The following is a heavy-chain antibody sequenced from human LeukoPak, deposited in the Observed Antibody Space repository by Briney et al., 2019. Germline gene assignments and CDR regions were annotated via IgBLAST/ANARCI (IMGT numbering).Heavy chain of an antibody. CDR2: ISGSDGST. CDR3: AKDQYYYDSSGAAFDI. CDR1: GFTFSSYA. D-gene: IGHD3-22*01. J-gene: IGHJ3*02. Sequence: GGSLRLSCAASGFTFSSYAMSWVRQAPGKGLEWVSAISGSDGSTYYADSVKGRFTISRDNSKNTLYLQMNSLRAEDTAVYYCAKDQYYYDSSGAAFDIWGQGTMVTVSS. V-gene: IGHV3-23*01.